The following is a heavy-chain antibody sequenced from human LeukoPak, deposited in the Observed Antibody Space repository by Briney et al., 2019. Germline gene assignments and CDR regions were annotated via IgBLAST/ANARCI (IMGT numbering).Heavy chain of an antibody. V-gene: IGHV4-4*07. Sequence: KPSETLSLICTVWGRSISSYHWSWLPQPAGKGLEGLGRIYTSGSTNYNPSLKSRVTMSVDTSTTQFSLKLSSVTAADTAVYYCAREPHLAVAQYYYYYYYMDVWGKGTPVTVSS. J-gene: IGHJ6*03. CDR2: IYTSGST. CDR3: AREPHLAVAQYYYYYYYMDV. D-gene: IGHD6-19*01. CDR1: GRSISSYH.